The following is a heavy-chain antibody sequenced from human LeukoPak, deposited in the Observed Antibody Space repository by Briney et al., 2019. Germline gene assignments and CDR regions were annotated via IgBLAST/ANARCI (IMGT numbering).Heavy chain of an antibody. Sequence: ASVKVSCKASGFTFATSTMQWVRQARGQRLEWMGWTVVGSGHTNYAQKFQQRVTITRDMSTSTAYIYLSSLTSEDTALYYCAATLTVTTGSTYYGMTSGAKGPRSPSP. CDR2: TVVGSGHT. CDR3: AATLTVTTGSTYYGMTS. CDR1: GFTFATST. V-gene: IGHV1-58*02. J-gene: IGHJ6*02. D-gene: IGHD4-17*01.